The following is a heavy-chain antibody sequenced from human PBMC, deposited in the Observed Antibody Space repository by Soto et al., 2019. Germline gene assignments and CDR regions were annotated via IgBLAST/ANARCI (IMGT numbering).Heavy chain of an antibody. Sequence: GASVKVSCKASGYTFTGYYMHWVRQAPGQGLEWMGWINPNSGGTNYAQKFQGWVTMTRDTSISTAYMELSRLRSDDTAVYYCARAVASYGDAFDIWGQGTMVTVSS. CDR2: INPNSGGT. V-gene: IGHV1-2*04. CDR3: ARAVASYGDAFDI. D-gene: IGHD5-18*01. CDR1: GYTFTGYY. J-gene: IGHJ3*02.